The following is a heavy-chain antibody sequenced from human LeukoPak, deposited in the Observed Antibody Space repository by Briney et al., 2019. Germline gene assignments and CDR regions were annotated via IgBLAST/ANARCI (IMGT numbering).Heavy chain of an antibody. V-gene: IGHV4-59*08. D-gene: IGHD3-22*01. Sequence: PSETLSLTCTVSGGSISNYYWNWIRQPLGKGLEWIGYIYYSGSTNYNPSLKSRVTISVDTSKNQFSLKLSSVTAADTAVYYCARYYYDSSGYYYGMDYWGQGTLVTVSS. CDR3: ARYYYDSSGYYYGMDY. CDR1: GGSISNYY. J-gene: IGHJ4*02. CDR2: IYYSGST.